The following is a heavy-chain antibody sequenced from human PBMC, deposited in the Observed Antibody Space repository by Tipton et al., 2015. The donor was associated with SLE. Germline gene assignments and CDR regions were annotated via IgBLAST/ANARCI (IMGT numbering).Heavy chain of an antibody. Sequence: TLSLTCTVSGGSISSGSYYWSWIRQPAGKGLEWIGYIYTSGSTKYNPSIKSRVTISVDTSKNQFSLRMSSVTAADTAVYYCARDEGDHFGMDVWGQGTTVTVSS. J-gene: IGHJ6*02. D-gene: IGHD3-16*01. CDR2: IYTSGST. CDR1: GGSISSGSYY. V-gene: IGHV4-61*09. CDR3: ARDEGDHFGMDV.